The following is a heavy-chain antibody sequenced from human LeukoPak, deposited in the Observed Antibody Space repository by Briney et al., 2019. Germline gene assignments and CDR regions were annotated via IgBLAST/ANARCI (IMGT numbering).Heavy chain of an antibody. CDR3: ARVRAAAGTLDY. CDR2: ISAYNGNT. V-gene: IGHV1-18*01. D-gene: IGHD6-13*01. J-gene: IGHJ4*02. Sequence: ASVKVSCKASGYTFTSYGISWVRQAPGQGLEWMGWISAYNGNTNYAQKLQGRVTMTTDTSTSTAYMELRSLRPDDTAVYYCARVRAAAGTLDYWGQGTLVTVSS. CDR1: GYTFTSYG.